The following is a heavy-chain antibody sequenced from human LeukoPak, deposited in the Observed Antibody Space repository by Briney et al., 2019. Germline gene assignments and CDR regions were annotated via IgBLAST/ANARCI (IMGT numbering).Heavy chain of an antibody. D-gene: IGHD6-13*01. J-gene: IGHJ3*02. CDR2: IKRDGSQK. CDR3: ARDPGEVGSTWGAFDI. V-gene: IGHV3-7*03. Sequence: GGSLRLSCITSGFTFTTYWMTWVRQAPGKGLEWVANIKRDGSQKQYVDSVEGRFTISRDNTKNSLYLQMNSLRAEDTAVYYCARDPGEVGSTWGAFDIWGQGTMVTVSS. CDR1: GFTFTTYW.